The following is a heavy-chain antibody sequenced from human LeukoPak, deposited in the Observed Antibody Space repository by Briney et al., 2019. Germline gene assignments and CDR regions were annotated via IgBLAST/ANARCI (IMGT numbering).Heavy chain of an antibody. CDR1: GGSISSYY. CDR2: IYYSGST. Sequence: PSETLSLTCTVSGGSISSYYWSWIRQPPGKGLEWIGYIYYSGSTNYNPSLKSRVTISVDTSKNQFSLKLSSVTAAYTAVYYCARRSYSSSWYLDYWGQGTLVTVSS. J-gene: IGHJ4*02. V-gene: IGHV4-59*01. CDR3: ARRSYSSSWYLDY. D-gene: IGHD6-13*01.